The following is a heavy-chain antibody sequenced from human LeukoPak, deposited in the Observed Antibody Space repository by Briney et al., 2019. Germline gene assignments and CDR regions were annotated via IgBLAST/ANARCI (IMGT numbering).Heavy chain of an antibody. Sequence: QPGGPLRLSCAASGFTFSSYSMNWVRQAPGKGLEWVSYISSSSSTIYYADSVRGRFTISRDNAKNSLYLQMNSLRAEDTAVYYCARDPDDYSRYPWGQGTLVTVSS. CDR1: GFTFSSYS. V-gene: IGHV3-48*01. D-gene: IGHD4-11*01. J-gene: IGHJ5*02. CDR2: ISSSSSTI. CDR3: ARDPDDYSRYP.